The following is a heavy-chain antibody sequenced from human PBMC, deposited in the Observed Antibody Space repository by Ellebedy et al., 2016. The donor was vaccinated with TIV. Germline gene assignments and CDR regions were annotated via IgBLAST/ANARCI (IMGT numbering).Heavy chain of an antibody. J-gene: IGHJ4*02. D-gene: IGHD5-12*01. CDR1: GFTFSSYG. CDR3: ARDQGYSGYDYLDY. V-gene: IGHV3-30*19. CDR2: IWYDGSNK. Sequence: PGGSLRLSCAASGFTFSSYGMHWVRQAPGKGLEWVAVIWYDGSNKYYADSVKGRFTISRDNSKNTLYLQMNSLRAEDTAVYYCARDQGYSGYDYLDYWGQGTLVTVSS.